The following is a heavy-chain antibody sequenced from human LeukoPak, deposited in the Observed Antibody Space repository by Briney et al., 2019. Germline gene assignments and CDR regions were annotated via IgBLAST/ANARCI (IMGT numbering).Heavy chain of an antibody. J-gene: IGHJ3*02. CDR3: ARGPYSYDSSGAFDI. Sequence: SETLSLTCTVSGYSISSGYYWGWIRQPPGMGLEWIGSIYHSGSTYYNPSLKSRVTISVDTSKNQFSLKLSSVTAADTAVYFCARGPYSYDSSGAFDIWGQGTMVTVSS. D-gene: IGHD3-22*01. V-gene: IGHV4-38-2*02. CDR1: GYSISSGYY. CDR2: IYHSGST.